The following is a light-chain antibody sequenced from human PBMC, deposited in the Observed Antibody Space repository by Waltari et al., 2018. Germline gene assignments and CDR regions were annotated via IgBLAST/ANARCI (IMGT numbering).Light chain of an antibody. CDR1: SSDVGSYNL. V-gene: IGLV2-23*01. CDR3: CSYAGSAIWV. CDR2: EDN. J-gene: IGLJ3*02. Sequence: QSALTQPASVSGSPGQSITISCTGTSSDVGSYNLVSWYQQHPGKAPKLMIYEDNKRPSGCLKRLSGSKSGNTASLTISELQAEDEADYYCCSYAGSAIWVFGGGTKLTVL.